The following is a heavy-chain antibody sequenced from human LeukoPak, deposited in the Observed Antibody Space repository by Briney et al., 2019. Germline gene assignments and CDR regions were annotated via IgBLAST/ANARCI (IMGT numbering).Heavy chain of an antibody. V-gene: IGHV4-59*01. CDR3: ARFRSAVAGTYNYYYLDV. J-gene: IGHJ6*03. Sequence: SETLSLTCTVSDGSISSYYWSWLRLPPGKGLEYLGYVSYSGTTNYNPSLKSRLTISLDTSKNQISLRLSSVTAADTAVYYCARFRSAVAGTYNYYYLDVWGKGTTVTVSS. CDR2: VSYSGTT. CDR1: DGSISSYY. D-gene: IGHD6-19*01.